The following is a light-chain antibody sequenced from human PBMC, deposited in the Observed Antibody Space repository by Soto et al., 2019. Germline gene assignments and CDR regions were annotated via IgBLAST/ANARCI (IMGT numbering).Light chain of an antibody. V-gene: IGKV3-11*01. CDR1: QSVSSY. Sequence: EIVLTQSPATLSLSPGERATLSCRASQSVSSYLAWYQQKPGQAPRLLIYDASNRATGIPARFSGSGSGTDFTLTISSLEPEDCAVSYCQQRSNWPGFGGGTKVEIK. CDR2: DAS. J-gene: IGKJ4*01. CDR3: QQRSNWPG.